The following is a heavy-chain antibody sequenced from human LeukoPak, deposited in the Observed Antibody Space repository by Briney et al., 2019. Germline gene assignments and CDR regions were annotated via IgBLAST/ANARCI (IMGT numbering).Heavy chain of an antibody. J-gene: IGHJ4*02. CDR1: GFTVSSNY. Sequence: GGSLRLSCAASGFTVSSNYMSWVRQAPGRGLEWVSVIYSGGSTYYADSVKGRFTISRDNSKNTLYLQMNSLRGEDTAVYYCARDKGYTYGHPFDYWGQGTLVTVSS. V-gene: IGHV3-66*02. CDR2: IYSGGST. D-gene: IGHD2-15*01. CDR3: ARDKGYTYGHPFDY.